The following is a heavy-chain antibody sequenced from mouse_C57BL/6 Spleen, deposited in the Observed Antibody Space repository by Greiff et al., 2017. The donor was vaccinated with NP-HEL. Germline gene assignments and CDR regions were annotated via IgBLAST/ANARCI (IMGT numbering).Heavy chain of an antibody. V-gene: IGHV5-6*01. J-gene: IGHJ2*01. CDR3: ARRDYSNYFDY. D-gene: IGHD2-5*01. CDR1: GFTFSSYG. Sequence: EVQVVESGGDLVKPGGSLKLSCAASGFTFSSYGMSWVRQTPDKRLEWVATISSGGSYTYYPDSVKGRFTISRDNAKNTLYLQMSSLKSEDTAMYYCARRDYSNYFDYWGQGTTLTVSS. CDR2: ISSGGSYT.